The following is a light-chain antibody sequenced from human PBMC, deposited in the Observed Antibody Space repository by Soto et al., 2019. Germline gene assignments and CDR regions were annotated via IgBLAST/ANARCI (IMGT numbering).Light chain of an antibody. CDR1: QTVGRN. Sequence: EIVMTQSPDTLSVSPGERATLSCRASQTVGRNVAWYQQRPGQAPRLLIHGTSTRAADIPARFSGSVSGTEFTLTINSLQPEDFVIYYCQQYNNWPPMSTFGHGTKLEMK. CDR3: QQYNNWPPMST. J-gene: IGKJ2*01. V-gene: IGKV3-15*01. CDR2: GTS.